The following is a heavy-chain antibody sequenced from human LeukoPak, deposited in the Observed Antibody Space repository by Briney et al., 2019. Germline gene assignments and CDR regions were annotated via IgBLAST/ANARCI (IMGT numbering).Heavy chain of an antibody. D-gene: IGHD6-13*01. J-gene: IGHJ4*02. CDR2: IYNSGST. V-gene: IGHV4-59*01. CDR3: ARGVVAAPGRTFDF. Sequence: PSETLSLTCTVSGDSFSYFYWSWIRQPPGKGLEWIGYIYNSGSTNYNPSLKSRVTISLDTSKNQFSLKLSSVTAADTAVYYCARGVVAAPGRTFDFWGQGTLATVSS. CDR1: GDSFSYFY.